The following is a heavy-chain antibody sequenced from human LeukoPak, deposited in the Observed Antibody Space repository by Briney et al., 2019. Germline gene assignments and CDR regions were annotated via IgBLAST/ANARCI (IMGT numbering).Heavy chain of an antibody. D-gene: IGHD3-22*01. V-gene: IGHV1-46*01. J-gene: IGHJ4*02. CDR2: INPSGGST. CDR1: GYTFTSYY. Sequence: ASVKVSCKASGYTFTSYYMHWVRQAPGQGLEWMGLINPSGGSTSYAQKFQGRVTMTRDTSTSTVYMELSSLRSEDTAVYYCARDGSPDYDSSGRFDYWGQGTLVTVSS. CDR3: ARDGSPDYDSSGRFDY.